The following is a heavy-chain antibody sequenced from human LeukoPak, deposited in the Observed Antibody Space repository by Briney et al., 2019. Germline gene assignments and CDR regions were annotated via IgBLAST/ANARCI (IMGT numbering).Heavy chain of an antibody. Sequence: PSETLSLTCAVYGGSFSGYYWSWIRQPPGKGLEWIGEINHSGSTNYNPSLKSRVTISVDTSKNQFSLKLSSVTAADTAVYYCARMQRATYSSSWYCDYWGQGTLVTVSS. D-gene: IGHD6-13*01. J-gene: IGHJ4*02. CDR3: ARMQRATYSSSWYCDY. CDR2: INHSGST. V-gene: IGHV4-34*01. CDR1: GGSFSGYY.